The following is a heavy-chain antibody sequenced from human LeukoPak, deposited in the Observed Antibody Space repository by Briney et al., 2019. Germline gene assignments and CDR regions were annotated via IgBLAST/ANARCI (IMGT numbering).Heavy chain of an antibody. J-gene: IGHJ3*02. Sequence: GASVKVSCKASGYTFTSYGISWVRQAPGQGLEWMGWISAYNGNTNYAQKLQGRVTMTTDTSTSTAYMELRSLRSDDTAVYYCARGRIQLWLHPDAFDIWGQGTMVTVSS. D-gene: IGHD5-18*01. CDR2: ISAYNGNT. CDR1: GYTFTSYG. V-gene: IGHV1-18*01. CDR3: ARGRIQLWLHPDAFDI.